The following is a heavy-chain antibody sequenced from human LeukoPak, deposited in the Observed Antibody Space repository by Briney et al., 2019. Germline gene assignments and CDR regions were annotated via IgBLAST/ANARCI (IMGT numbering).Heavy chain of an antibody. CDR3: ARHRPVTTFDY. V-gene: IGHV4-39*01. CDR1: GVSTTNGIYY. J-gene: IGHJ4*02. Sequence: SETLSLTCTVSGVSTTNGIYYWAWIRQPPGKGLEWIGSVHNVGSTYYNLSLRSRVTMSIDTSKNQFSLKVSSVTAADTAVYYCARHRPVTTFDYWGQGTLVTVSS. D-gene: IGHD4-11*01. CDR2: VHNVGST.